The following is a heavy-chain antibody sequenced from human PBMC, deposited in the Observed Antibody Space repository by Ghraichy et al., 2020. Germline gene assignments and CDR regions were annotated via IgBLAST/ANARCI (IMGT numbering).Heavy chain of an antibody. CDR3: VTSHPTTTSAFDI. CDR1: GGSFSGYY. Sequence: SETLSLTCTVYGGSFSGYYWSWIRQPRGKGLEWIGEINHRGSTNYNPSLKSRVTISIDTSKKQFSLKLNSVTAADTAVYYCVTSHPTTTSAFDIWGQGTMVTVSS. D-gene: IGHD4-17*01. CDR2: INHRGST. J-gene: IGHJ3*02. V-gene: IGHV4-34*01.